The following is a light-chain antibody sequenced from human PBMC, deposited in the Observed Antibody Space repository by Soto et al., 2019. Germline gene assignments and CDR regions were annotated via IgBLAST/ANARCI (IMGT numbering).Light chain of an antibody. CDR3: QQRSDWPPIT. V-gene: IGKV3D-20*02. J-gene: IGKJ5*01. CDR1: QSVSSNF. Sequence: EIVLTQSPVTLSLSPGERATLSCRAGQSVSSNFLAWYQEKPGQAPRLLIYDASSRATGIPARFSGSGSGTDFTLTISSLESEDFAVYYCQQRSDWPPITFGQGTRLEIK. CDR2: DAS.